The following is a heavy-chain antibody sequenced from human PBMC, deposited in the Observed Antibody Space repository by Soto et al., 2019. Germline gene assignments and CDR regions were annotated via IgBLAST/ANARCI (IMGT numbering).Heavy chain of an antibody. CDR2: ISGSGGST. Sequence: EVQLLESGGGLVQPGGSLRLSCAASGFTFSSYAMSWVRRAPGKGLEWVSAISGSGGSTYYADSVKGRFTFSRDNSKNALYLQMNSLRAEDTAVYYCAKENGYSSSWFEFDYWGQGALVTVSS. CDR1: GFTFSSYA. V-gene: IGHV3-23*01. D-gene: IGHD6-13*01. CDR3: AKENGYSSSWFEFDY. J-gene: IGHJ4*02.